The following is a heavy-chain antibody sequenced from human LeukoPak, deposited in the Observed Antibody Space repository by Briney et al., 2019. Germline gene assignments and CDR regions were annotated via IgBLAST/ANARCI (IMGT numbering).Heavy chain of an antibody. CDR3: ARVNSSGWRTFDY. Sequence: GGSLRLSCAASGFTFSSYGMSWVRQAPGKGLEWVGRIKSKTDGGTTDYAAPVKGRFTISRDDSKNTLYLQMNSLRSEDTAVYYCARVNSSGWRTFDYWGQGTLVTVSS. CDR2: IKSKTDGGTT. V-gene: IGHV3-15*01. J-gene: IGHJ4*02. CDR1: GFTFSSYG. D-gene: IGHD6-19*01.